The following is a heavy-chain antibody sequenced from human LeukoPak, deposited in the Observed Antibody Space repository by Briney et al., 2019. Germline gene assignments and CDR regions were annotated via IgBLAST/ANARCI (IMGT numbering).Heavy chain of an antibody. V-gene: IGHV3-23*01. CDR3: AKDFVTRGVSYFPGFDY. CDR2: ISNSGGRT. CDR1: GFTFSSYA. J-gene: IGHJ4*02. D-gene: IGHD2/OR15-2a*01. Sequence: GGSLRLSCAASGFTFSSYAMNWVRQAPGKGLEWVATISNSGGRTYYADSVKGRFTISRDNSKNTLYLQMNSLRTEDTAVYYCAKDFVTRGVSYFPGFDYWGQGTLVIVSS.